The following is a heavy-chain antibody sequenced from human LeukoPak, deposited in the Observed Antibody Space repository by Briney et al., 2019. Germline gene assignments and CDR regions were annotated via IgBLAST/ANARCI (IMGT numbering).Heavy chain of an antibody. CDR2: SYYGSKTYN. CDR1: GDSFSSNSAP. V-gene: IGHV6-1*01. CDR3: ARDPGPYGGQWLQKEPYYFDY. Sequence: SETLSLTCAISGDSFSSNSAPWKWLTPSPSRGLEWWISSYYGSKTYNDCAVSEKSRITINPDTTKNQFSLQLNSVTPEDTAVYYCARDPGPYGGQWLQKEPYYFDYWGQGTLVAVSS. D-gene: IGHD6-19*01. J-gene: IGHJ4*02.